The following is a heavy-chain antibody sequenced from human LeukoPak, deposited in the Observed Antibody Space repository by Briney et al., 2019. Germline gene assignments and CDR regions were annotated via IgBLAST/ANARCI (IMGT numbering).Heavy chain of an antibody. D-gene: IGHD6-6*01. V-gene: IGHV4-34*01. J-gene: IGHJ6*03. CDR1: GGSFSGYY. Sequence: SETLSLTCAVYGGSFSGYYWSWIRQPPGKGLEWIGEINHSGRTNYNPSLKSRVTISVDTSKNQFSLKLSSVTAADTAVYYCASSVSIAARPDYYYYYMDAWGKGTTVTVSS. CDR3: ASSVSIAARPDYYYYYMDA. CDR2: INHSGRT.